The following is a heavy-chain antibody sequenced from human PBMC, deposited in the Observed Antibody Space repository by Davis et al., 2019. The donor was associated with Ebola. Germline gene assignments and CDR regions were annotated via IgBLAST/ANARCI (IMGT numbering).Heavy chain of an antibody. CDR1: GLIISDYY. J-gene: IGHJ4*02. V-gene: IGHV4-59*08. Sequence: ESLKISCAASGLIISDYYMSWIRQPPGKGLEWIGYIYYSGSTNYNPSLKSRVTISVDTSKNQFSLKLSSVTAADKAVYYCARLGYCSGGSCYFLDYWGQGTLVTVSS. D-gene: IGHD2-15*01. CDR2: IYYSGST. CDR3: ARLGYCSGGSCYFLDY.